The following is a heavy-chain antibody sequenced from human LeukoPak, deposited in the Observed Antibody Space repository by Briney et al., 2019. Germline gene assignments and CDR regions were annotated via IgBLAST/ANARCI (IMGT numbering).Heavy chain of an antibody. CDR1: GFTFSSYA. CDR2: ISSSGSTI. V-gene: IGHV3-48*01. D-gene: IGHD6-13*01. CDR3: ARVRGSSLSYYYMDV. J-gene: IGHJ6*03. Sequence: GGSLRLSCAASGFTFSSYAMSWIRQAPGKGLEWVSYISSSGSTIYYADSVKGRFTISRDNAKNSLYLQMNSLRVEDTAVYYCARVRGSSLSYYYMDVWGKGTTVTVSS.